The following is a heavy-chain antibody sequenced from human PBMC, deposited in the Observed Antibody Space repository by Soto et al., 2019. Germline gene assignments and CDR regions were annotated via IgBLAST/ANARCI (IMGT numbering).Heavy chain of an antibody. J-gene: IGHJ4*02. V-gene: IGHV3-30-3*01. CDR1: GFTFSSYA. CDR2: ISYDGSNK. Sequence: PGGSLRLSCAASGFTFSSYAMHWVRQAPGKGLEWVAVISYDGSNKYYADSVKGRFTISRDNSKNTLYLQMNSLRAEDTAVYYCARDSPDVAVATSTHFDYWGQGXLVTVYS. D-gene: IGHD5-12*01. CDR3: ARDSPDVAVATSTHFDY.